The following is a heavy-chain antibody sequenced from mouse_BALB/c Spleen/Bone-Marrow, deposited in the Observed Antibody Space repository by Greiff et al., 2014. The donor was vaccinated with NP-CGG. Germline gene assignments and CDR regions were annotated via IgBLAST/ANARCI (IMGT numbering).Heavy chain of an antibody. V-gene: IGHV1S81*02. J-gene: IGHJ2*01. CDR2: INPSNGGT. Sequence: QVQLKQSGAEPVKPGASVKLSCKASGYTFTSYYMYWVKQRPGQGLEWIGEINPSNGGTNFNEKFKSKATLTVDKSSSTAYMQLSNLTSEDSAVYYCTRYGNYYFDYWGQGTTLTVSS. D-gene: IGHD2-1*01. CDR1: GYTFTSYY. CDR3: TRYGNYYFDY.